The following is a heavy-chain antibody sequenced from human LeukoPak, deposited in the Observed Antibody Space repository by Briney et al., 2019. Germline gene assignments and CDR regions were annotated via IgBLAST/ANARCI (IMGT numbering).Heavy chain of an antibody. CDR1: GYPFTGYY. D-gene: IGHD2-2*01. J-gene: IGHJ4*02. CDR2: INPNSGVT. Sequence: GSVTVSCKASGYPFTGYYLHWVRQALGQGLEWMGWINPNSGVTNYAQKFRGRVTMTRDTSISTAYMELSRLRSDDTGVYYCARLADCSSSSCRSFDYWGQGTLGTVS. V-gene: IGHV1-2*02. CDR3: ARLADCSSSSCRSFDY.